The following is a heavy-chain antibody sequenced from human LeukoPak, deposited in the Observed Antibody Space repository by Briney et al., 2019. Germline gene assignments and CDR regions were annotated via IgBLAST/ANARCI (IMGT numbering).Heavy chain of an antibody. CDR2: INPSTGST. J-gene: IGHJ4*02. D-gene: IGHD6-6*01. CDR3: ARARGVVRATSIAARPVGRFDY. V-gene: IGHV1-46*01. Sequence: ASVKVSCKASGYTFTSYYIFWVRQAPGQGLEWMGIINPSTGSTSYSQKFQGRVTMTRDMSTSTVYMELSSLRSEDTAVYYCARARGVVRATSIAARPVGRFDYWGQGTLVTVSS. CDR1: GYTFTSYY.